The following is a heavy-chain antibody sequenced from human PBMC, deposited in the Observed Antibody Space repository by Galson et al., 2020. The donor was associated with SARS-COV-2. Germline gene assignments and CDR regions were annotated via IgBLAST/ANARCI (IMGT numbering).Heavy chain of an antibody. D-gene: IGHD2-15*01. CDR2: FDPEDGET. CDR1: GYTLTELS. J-gene: IGHJ5*02. V-gene: IGHV1-24*01. Sequence: GESLKISCEVSGYTLTELSMHWVRQAPGKGLEWMGGFDPEDGETIYAQKFQGRVTMTEDTSTDTAYMELSSLRSEDTAVYYCATGPPYCSGGSCYWFDPWGQGTLVTVSS. CDR3: ATGPPYCSGGSCYWFDP.